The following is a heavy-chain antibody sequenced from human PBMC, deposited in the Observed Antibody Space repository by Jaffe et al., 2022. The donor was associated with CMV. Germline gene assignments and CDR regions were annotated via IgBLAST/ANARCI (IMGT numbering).Heavy chain of an antibody. Sequence: EVQLVESGGGLVQPGGSLRLSCAASGFTFSSYDMHWVRQATGKGLEWVSAIGTAGDTYYPGSVKGRFTISRENAKNSLYLQMNSLRAGDTAVYYCARGDPYSSSWSGYYYYGMDVWGQGTTVTVSS. J-gene: IGHJ6*02. CDR3: ARGDPYSSSWSGYYYYGMDV. D-gene: IGHD6-13*01. CDR2: IGTAGDT. CDR1: GFTFSSYD. V-gene: IGHV3-13*01.